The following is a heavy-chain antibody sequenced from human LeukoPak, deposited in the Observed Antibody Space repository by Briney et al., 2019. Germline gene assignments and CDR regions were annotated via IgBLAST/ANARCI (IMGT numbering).Heavy chain of an antibody. D-gene: IGHD3-22*01. Sequence: SETLSLTCAVSGVSINTGGYSWSWIRQPPGKGLEWIGYIYHGGSTYYNPSLKSRVTISVDRSENQFSLRLTSVTAADTAVYYCARANYYDGNGYYIDYWGQGTLVTVSS. CDR1: GVSINTGGYS. CDR2: IYHGGST. J-gene: IGHJ4*02. V-gene: IGHV4-30-2*01. CDR3: ARANYYDGNGYYIDY.